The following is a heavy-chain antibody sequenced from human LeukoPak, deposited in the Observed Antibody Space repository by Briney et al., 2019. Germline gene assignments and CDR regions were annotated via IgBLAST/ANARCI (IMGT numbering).Heavy chain of an antibody. CDR3: ARVVRGAVTSNCFDP. CDR1: GGSINDYY. V-gene: IGHV4-59*13. Sequence: SETLSLTCTVSGGSINDYYWTWIRQAPGKGLEWIGYISDSGTTDYNPSLKSRVTMSVDTSNNEFSLRLTSVTDADTAMYYCARVVRGAVTSNCFDPWGQGTLVTVSS. D-gene: IGHD4-17*01. J-gene: IGHJ5*02. CDR2: ISDSGTT.